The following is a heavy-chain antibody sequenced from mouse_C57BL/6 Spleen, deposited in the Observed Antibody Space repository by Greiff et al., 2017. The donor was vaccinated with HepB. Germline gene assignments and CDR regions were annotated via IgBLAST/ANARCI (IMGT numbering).Heavy chain of an antibody. CDR2: IDPETGGT. D-gene: IGHD2-4*01. CDR3: TRFDYDRFAY. J-gene: IGHJ3*01. Sequence: VQLQQSGAELVRPGASVTLSCKASGYTFTDYEMPWVKQTPVHGLEWIGAIDPETGGTAYNQKFKGKAILTADKSSSTAYMELRSLTSEDSAVYYCTRFDYDRFAYWGQGTLVTVSA. V-gene: IGHV1-15*01. CDR1: GYTFTDYE.